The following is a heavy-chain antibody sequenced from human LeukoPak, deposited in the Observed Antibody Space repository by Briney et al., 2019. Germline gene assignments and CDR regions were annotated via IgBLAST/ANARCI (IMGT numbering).Heavy chain of an antibody. J-gene: IGHJ4*02. Sequence: SETLSLTCAVYGGSFSGYHWSWIRQPPGKGLEWIGEINHRGSTNYNPSLKSRVTMSVDTSKNQLSLKLSSVTAADTAVYYCARGRGAARFVTIEFDYWGQGALVTVSS. D-gene: IGHD6-6*01. CDR3: ARGRGAARFVTIEFDY. CDR2: INHRGST. CDR1: GGSFSGYH. V-gene: IGHV4-34*01.